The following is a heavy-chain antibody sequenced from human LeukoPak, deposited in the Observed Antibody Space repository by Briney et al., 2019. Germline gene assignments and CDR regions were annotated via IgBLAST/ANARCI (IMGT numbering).Heavy chain of an antibody. J-gene: IGHJ5*02. V-gene: IGHV4-38-2*02. CDR1: GYSISSGYY. D-gene: IGHD6-13*01. Sequence: SETLSLTCTVSGYSISSGYYWGWIRQPPEKGLEWIGNIYHSDSTYYNPSLKSRVTISVDMSKNQFSLKLNSVTAADTAVYFCARGMAAAYDHNWFDPWGPGTLVTVSS. CDR2: IYHSDST. CDR3: ARGMAAAYDHNWFDP.